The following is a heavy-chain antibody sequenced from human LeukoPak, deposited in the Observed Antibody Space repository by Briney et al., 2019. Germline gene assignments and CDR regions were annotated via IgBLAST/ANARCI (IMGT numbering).Heavy chain of an antibody. D-gene: IGHD5-18*01. CDR1: GFTFSSYA. CDR3: AKWATAMVQGTYGMYV. Sequence: SGGSLRLSCAASGFTFSSYAMSWVRQAPAKGLEWVSAISGSGGSTHYADSVKGRFTISRDNSKNTLYLQMNSLRAEDTAVYYCAKWATAMVQGTYGMYVWGQGATGTVSS. CDR2: ISGSGGST. J-gene: IGHJ6*01. V-gene: IGHV3-23*01.